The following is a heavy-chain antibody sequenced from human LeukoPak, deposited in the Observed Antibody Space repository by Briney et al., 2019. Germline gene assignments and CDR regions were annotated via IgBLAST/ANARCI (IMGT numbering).Heavy chain of an antibody. CDR1: GYXFTSNW. CDR2: IYSGDSDT. V-gene: IGHV5-51*01. D-gene: IGHD3-16*01. Sequence: GESLKISCNGSGYXFTSNWISWVRQMPGKGLEWMGIIYSGDSDTRYSPSFQGQVTISADKSISTAYLQWSSLRASDTAIYFCAYGKYYFDYWGQGTLVTVSS. J-gene: IGHJ4*02. CDR3: AYGKYYFDY.